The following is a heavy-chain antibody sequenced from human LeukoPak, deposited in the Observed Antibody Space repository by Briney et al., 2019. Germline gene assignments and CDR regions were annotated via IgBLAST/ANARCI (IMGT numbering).Heavy chain of an antibody. V-gene: IGHV3-33*01. D-gene: IGHD1-26*01. CDR1: GITFSSFG. J-gene: IGHJ4*02. Sequence: GRSLRLSCAAPGITFSSFGMHWVRQAPGKGLEWVAFIWYDGSNKYYADSVKGRFTISRDNSKNTLYLQMNSLRAEDTAVYYCARDSGNYWVYWGQGTLVTVSS. CDR2: IWYDGSNK. CDR3: ARDSGNYWVY.